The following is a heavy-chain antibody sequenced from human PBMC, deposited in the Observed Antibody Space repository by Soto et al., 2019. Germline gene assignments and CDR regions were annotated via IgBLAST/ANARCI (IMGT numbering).Heavy chain of an antibody. CDR2: IYSGGST. CDR3: ARSLGLQPTGLDY. J-gene: IGHJ4*02. Sequence: GGSLRLSCAASGFTVSSNYMSWVRQAPGKGLEWVSVIYSGGSTYYADSVKGRFTISRDNSKNTLYLQMNSLRAEDTAVYYCARSLGLQPTGLDYWGQGTLVTVSS. V-gene: IGHV3-66*01. CDR1: GFTVSSNY. D-gene: IGHD2-15*01.